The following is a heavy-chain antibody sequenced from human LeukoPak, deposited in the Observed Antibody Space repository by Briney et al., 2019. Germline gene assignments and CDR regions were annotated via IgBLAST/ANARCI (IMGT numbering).Heavy chain of an antibody. CDR3: ARFSSGSYENWFDP. Sequence: PGGSLRLSCAASGFIFSSYAMHWVRQAPGKGLEWVAVISYDGSNKYYADSVKGRFTISRDNSKDTLYLQMNSLRAEDTAVYYCARFSSGSYENWFDPWGQGTLVTVSS. D-gene: IGHD1-26*01. CDR1: GFIFSSYA. V-gene: IGHV3-30*01. J-gene: IGHJ5*02. CDR2: ISYDGSNK.